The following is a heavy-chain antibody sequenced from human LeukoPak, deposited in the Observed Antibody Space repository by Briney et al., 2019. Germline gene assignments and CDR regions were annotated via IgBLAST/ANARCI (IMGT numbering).Heavy chain of an antibody. D-gene: IGHD3-22*01. J-gene: IGHJ5*01. V-gene: IGHV1-18*01. CDR1: TSR. CDR3: ARDLWNFYDDSGYNRDFDS. CDR2: IGTYGGDT. Sequence: ASVKVSCKATSRISWVRQALGQGLEWMGWIGTYGGDTYYAQKFQGRITVTTDTSTSTVYMELRNLRSDDTAVYYCARDLWNFYDDSGYNRDFDSWGQGTLVTVSP.